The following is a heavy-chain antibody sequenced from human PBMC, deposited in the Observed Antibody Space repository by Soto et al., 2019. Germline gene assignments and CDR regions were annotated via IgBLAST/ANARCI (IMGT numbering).Heavy chain of an antibody. Sequence: SETLSLTCTVSGDSISSGSYWGWIRQPPGEGPEWIASIYHGGTTFYNPSLKSRISISVDTSKNQFSLRLTSVTAADTATYYCARVHVMVVAGSTFDYWGPGTLVTVSS. CDR2: IYHGGTT. J-gene: IGHJ4*03. CDR1: GDSISSGSY. V-gene: IGHV4-38-2*02. CDR3: ARVHVMVVAGSTFDY. D-gene: IGHD6-19*01.